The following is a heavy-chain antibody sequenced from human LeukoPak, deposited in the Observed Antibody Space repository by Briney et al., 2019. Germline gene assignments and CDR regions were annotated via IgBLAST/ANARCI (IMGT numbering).Heavy chain of an antibody. CDR3: ARPKRSSSWRLFGGAFDI. D-gene: IGHD6-13*01. CDR2: INTNTGNP. CDR1: GYTFTSYA. J-gene: IGHJ3*02. V-gene: IGHV7-4-1*02. Sequence: ASVNVSCKASGYTFTSYAMNWVRQAPGQGLEWMGWINTNTGNPTYAQGFTGRFVFSLDTSVSTAYLQISSLKAEDTAVYYCARPKRSSSWRLFGGAFDIWGQGTMVTVSS.